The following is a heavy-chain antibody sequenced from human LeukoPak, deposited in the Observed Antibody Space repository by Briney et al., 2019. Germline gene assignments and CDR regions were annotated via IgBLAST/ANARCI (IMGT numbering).Heavy chain of an antibody. CDR1: GFTFSSYW. D-gene: IGHD5-18*01. V-gene: IGHV3-7*01. J-gene: IGHJ4*02. CDR2: IKQDDSEK. CDR3: AKESYGWDFFDT. Sequence: QPGGSLRLSCAASGFTFSSYWMSWVRQAPGKGLEWVATIKQDDSEKYYVDSVKGRFTISRDNSANTLHLQMTGLRAEDTAVYYCAKESYGWDFFDTWGQGALVTVSS.